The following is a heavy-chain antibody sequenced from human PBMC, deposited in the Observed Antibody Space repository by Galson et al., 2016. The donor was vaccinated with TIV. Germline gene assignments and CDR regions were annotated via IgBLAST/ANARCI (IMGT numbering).Heavy chain of an antibody. V-gene: IGHV1-69*13. D-gene: IGHD5-24*01. J-gene: IGHJ6*02. CDR2: IISIFRTA. Sequence: SVKVSCKASGGISSGYAISWVRQAPGQGLEWMGRIISIFRTANYAEKFQGRVTITADDSTNTVNMELSSLKSEDTAVYYCARRTDGHLYDYYGMDVWGQGTTVIVSS. CDR3: ARRTDGHLYDYYGMDV. CDR1: GGISSGYA.